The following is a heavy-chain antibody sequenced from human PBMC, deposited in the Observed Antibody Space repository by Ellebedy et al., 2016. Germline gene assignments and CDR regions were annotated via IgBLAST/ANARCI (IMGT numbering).Heavy chain of an antibody. V-gene: IGHV1-8*01. CDR1: GYTFTSYD. CDR3: ASQYNWNDALDY. D-gene: IGHD1-20*01. CDR2: MNPNSGNT. Sequence: ASVKVSCKASGYTFTSYDINWVRQATGQGLEWMGWMNPNSGNTGYAQKFQGRVTITRDTSASTAYMELSSLRSEDTAVYYCASQYNWNDALDYWGQGTLVTVSS. J-gene: IGHJ4*02.